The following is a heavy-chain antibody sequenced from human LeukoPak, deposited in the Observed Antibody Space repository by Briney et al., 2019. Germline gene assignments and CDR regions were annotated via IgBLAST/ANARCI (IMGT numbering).Heavy chain of an antibody. V-gene: IGHV1-69*13. J-gene: IGHJ4*02. CDR3: ARRKNYYENSGYYY. CDR1: GGTFSSYP. Sequence: GASVKVSCKASGGTFSSYPIAWVRQAPGQGPEWMGDIMPRFGIPNYAQKFQGRVTISADESTSTAYMEMSSLRSEDTAVYYCARRKNYYENSGYYYWGQGTLVTVSS. D-gene: IGHD3-22*01. CDR2: IMPRFGIP.